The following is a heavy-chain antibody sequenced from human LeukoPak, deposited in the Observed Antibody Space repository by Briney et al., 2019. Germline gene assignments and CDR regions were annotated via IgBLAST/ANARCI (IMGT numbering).Heavy chain of an antibody. CDR1: GGSFSGYY. V-gene: IGHV4-34*01. J-gene: IGHJ5*02. D-gene: IGHD2-2*01. Sequence: SETLSLTCAVYGGSFSGYYWSWIRQPPGKGLEWIGEINHSGSTNYNPSLKSRVTISVDTSKNQFSLKLSSVTAADTAVYYCARAGPAAIRRIYWFDLWGQGTLVTVSS. CDR3: ARAGPAAIRRIYWFDL. CDR2: INHSGST.